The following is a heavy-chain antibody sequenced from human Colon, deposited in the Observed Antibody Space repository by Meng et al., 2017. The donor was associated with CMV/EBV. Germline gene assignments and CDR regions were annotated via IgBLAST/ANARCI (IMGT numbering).Heavy chain of an antibody. CDR1: GFTLGQYA. Sequence: GESLKISCAASGFTLGQYALNWVRQGPGKGLQWVASISSSGRYIYYADSLKGRLTVSRDNAENSMHLQMNGLGVEDTSIYYCTKSSKYYDFWSAYAFDVWGRGTPVTVSS. V-gene: IGHV3-21*04. CDR2: ISSSGRYI. J-gene: IGHJ3*01. D-gene: IGHD3-3*01. CDR3: TKSSKYYDFWSAYAFDV.